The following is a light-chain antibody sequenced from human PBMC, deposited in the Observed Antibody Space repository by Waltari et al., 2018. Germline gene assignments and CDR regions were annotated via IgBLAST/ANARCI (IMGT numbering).Light chain of an antibody. CDR3: QQYASSPET. Sequence: EIVLTQSPGTLSLSPGERATLSCRASQSVSNNYLAWYQQKPGQAPRILMYGASSRATGIPDRFSGSGSGTDFSLTISRLEPEDLAVYYCQQYASSPETFGQGTKVEIK. CDR2: GAS. CDR1: QSVSNNY. J-gene: IGKJ1*01. V-gene: IGKV3-20*01.